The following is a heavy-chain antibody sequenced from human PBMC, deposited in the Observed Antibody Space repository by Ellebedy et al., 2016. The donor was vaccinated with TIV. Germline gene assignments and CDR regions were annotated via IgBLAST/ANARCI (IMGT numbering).Heavy chain of an antibody. CDR2: IYHSGST. J-gene: IGHJ4*02. CDR3: ARGPSSGFYADY. D-gene: IGHD6-19*01. Sequence: SETLSLTCSVSGYSISSGYYWGWIRQSPGKGLEWIGNIYHSGSTYYNPSLKSRVTISVDTPNNQFSLRLSSVTAADTAVYYCARGPSSGFYADYWGQGTLVTVSS. CDR1: GYSISSGYY. V-gene: IGHV4-38-2*02.